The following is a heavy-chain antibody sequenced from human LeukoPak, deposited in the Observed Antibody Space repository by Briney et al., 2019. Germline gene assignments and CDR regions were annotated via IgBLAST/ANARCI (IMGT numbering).Heavy chain of an antibody. CDR2: ISWDGGST. J-gene: IGHJ4*02. CDR1: GFTFDDYT. Sequence: GGSLRLSCAASGFTFDDYTMHWVRQAPGKGLEWVSLISWDGGSTYYADSVKGRFTISRDNSKNSLYLQMSSLRTEDTALYYCAKDHWNDVGGSHFDYWGQGTLVTVSS. CDR3: AKDHWNDVGGSHFDY. D-gene: IGHD1-1*01. V-gene: IGHV3-43*01.